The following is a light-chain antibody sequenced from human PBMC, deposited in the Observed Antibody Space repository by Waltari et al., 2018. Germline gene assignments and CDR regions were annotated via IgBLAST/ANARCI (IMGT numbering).Light chain of an antibody. V-gene: IGLV3-1*01. CDR3: QALGTGAWV. J-gene: IGLJ3*02. Sequence: SYELTQPPSVSVSPGQTASITCSGDILGNKYASWYQQKPGQSPLLVIYQDTNRPSGSPERFSGSKCGNAATLTISVTQAMDEADYYCQALGTGAWVFGGGTKLTVL. CDR1: ILGNKY. CDR2: QDT.